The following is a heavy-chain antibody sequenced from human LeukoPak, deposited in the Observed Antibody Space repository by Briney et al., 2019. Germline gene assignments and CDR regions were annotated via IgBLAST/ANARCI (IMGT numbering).Heavy chain of an antibody. CDR1: GYTFTGYY. D-gene: IGHD5-24*01. J-gene: IGHJ6*02. Sequence: VASVKVSCKASGYTFTGYYMHWVRQAPGQGLEWMGWINPNSGGTNYAQKFQGRVTMTRDTSISTAYMELSRLRSEDTAVYYCAREISRDGYNCGYWGQGTTVTVSS. V-gene: IGHV1-2*02. CDR3: AREISRDGYNCGY. CDR2: INPNSGGT.